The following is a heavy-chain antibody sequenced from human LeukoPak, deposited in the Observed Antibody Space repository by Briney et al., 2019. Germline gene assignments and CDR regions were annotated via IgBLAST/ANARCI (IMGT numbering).Heavy chain of an antibody. J-gene: IGHJ4*02. V-gene: IGHV4-38-2*02. CDR3: ARVAGYSGYVHFDY. D-gene: IGHD5-12*01. Sequence: SETLSLTCTVSGYSISSGYYWGWIRQPPGKGLEWIGSIYHSGSTYYNPSLKSRVTISVDTSKNQFSLKLSSVTAADTAVYYCARVAGYSGYVHFDYWGQGTLVTVSS. CDR2: IYHSGST. CDR1: GYSISSGYY.